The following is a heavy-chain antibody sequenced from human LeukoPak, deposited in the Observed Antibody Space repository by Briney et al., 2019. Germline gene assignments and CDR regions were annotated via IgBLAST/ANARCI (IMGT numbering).Heavy chain of an antibody. J-gene: IGHJ4*02. Sequence: RYSPSFQGQVTFSADKSISTAYLQWSSLRASDTAMYYCARHQTSSGPAPDYWGQGTLVTVSS. CDR3: ARHQTSSGPAPDY. D-gene: IGHD3-22*01. V-gene: IGHV5-51*01.